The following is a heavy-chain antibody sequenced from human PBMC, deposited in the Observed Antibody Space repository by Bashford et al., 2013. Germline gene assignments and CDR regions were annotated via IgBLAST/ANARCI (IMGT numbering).Heavy chain of an antibody. CDR3: ADSSGSKRSAFDI. CDR1: GGSISSSSYY. V-gene: IGHV4-39*01. Sequence: SETLSLTCTVSGGSISSSSYYWSWIRQPPGKGLEWIGSIYYSGSTYYNPSLKSRVTISVDTSKNQFSLKLSSVTAADTAVYYCADSSGSKRSAFDIWGQGTMVTVSS. J-gene: IGHJ3*02. D-gene: IGHD3-22*01. CDR2: IYYSGST.